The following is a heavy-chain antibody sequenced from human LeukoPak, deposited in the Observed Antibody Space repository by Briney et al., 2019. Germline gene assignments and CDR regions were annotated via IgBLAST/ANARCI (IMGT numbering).Heavy chain of an antibody. CDR1: GYTFTSYN. J-gene: IGHJ4*02. CDR2: INPNNGNT. D-gene: IGHD6-13*01. CDR3: ARALEETIVAAGC. Sequence: ASVKVSCKAPGYTFTSYNINWVRQATGQGLEWMGWINPNNGNTGYAQKFQGRVTLTRDTSISTAYMELSGLTSEDTAVYYCARALEETIVAAGCWGQGTLVTVSS. V-gene: IGHV1-8*03.